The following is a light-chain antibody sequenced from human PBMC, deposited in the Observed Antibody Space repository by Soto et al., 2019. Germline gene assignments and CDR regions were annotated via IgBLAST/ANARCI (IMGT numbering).Light chain of an antibody. CDR1: QSVADNY. Sequence: IVLTQSPGTLSLSPGERATLSCRASQSVADNYLAWYQQKPGQAPRLLIYAASRRATGIPDTFSGSGSGTDFTLTITRLEPEDFALYYCQQYGHSPRTFGQGTRVEIK. CDR3: QQYGHSPRT. CDR2: AAS. J-gene: IGKJ1*01. V-gene: IGKV3-20*01.